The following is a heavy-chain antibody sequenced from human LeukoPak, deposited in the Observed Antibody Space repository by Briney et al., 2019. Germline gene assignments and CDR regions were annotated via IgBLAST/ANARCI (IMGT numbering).Heavy chain of an antibody. CDR3: AKDDDRLGSYPSFPY. CDR1: GFTFISYA. Sequence: GGSLRLSCAASGFTFISYAMSWVSQAPGKGMEWVSAMSGSDRSTYYADSVKGWFTISRDNSKNTLYMQMNSLRAEDTAVYYCAKDDDRLGSYPSFPYWGQGTMVTVSS. J-gene: IGHJ4*02. V-gene: IGHV3-23*01. D-gene: IGHD3-10*01. CDR2: MSGSDRST.